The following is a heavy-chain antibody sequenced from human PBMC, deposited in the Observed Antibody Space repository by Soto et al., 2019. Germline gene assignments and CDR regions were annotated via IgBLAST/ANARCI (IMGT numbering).Heavy chain of an antibody. CDR1: GGSISSNY. CDR3: ARYRREAVAGYTLDN. CDR2: VYNSGST. D-gene: IGHD6-13*01. V-gene: IGHV4-59*01. J-gene: IGHJ4*02. Sequence: TSETLSLTCTVSGGSISSNYWTWIRQPPGKGLEWIGYVYNSGSTNYNPSLKSRVTISEDTSKSQFSLKVNSMTAADTAVYYCARYRREAVAGYTLDNWGQGMLVTVSS.